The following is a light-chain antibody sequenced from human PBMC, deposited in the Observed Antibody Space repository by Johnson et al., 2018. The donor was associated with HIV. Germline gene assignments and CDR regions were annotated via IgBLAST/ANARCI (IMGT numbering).Light chain of an antibody. J-gene: IGLJ1*01. CDR1: SSNIGNNY. V-gene: IGLV1-51*01. Sequence: HSVLTQPPSVSAALGQKVTISCSGSSSNIGNNYVSWYQQIPGTAPKLLIYDNNKRPSGIPDRFSGSQSGTSATLGITGLQTGVEADYYCGTWDSSLSASVVGTGTKVTVL. CDR2: DNN. CDR3: GTWDSSLSASV.